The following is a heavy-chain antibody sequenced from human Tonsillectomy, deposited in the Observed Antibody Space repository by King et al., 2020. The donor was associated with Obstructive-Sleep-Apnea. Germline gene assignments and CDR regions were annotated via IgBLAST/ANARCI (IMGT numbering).Heavy chain of an antibody. Sequence: TLKESGPTLVKPTQTLTLTCTFSGFSLSTSGVGVGWIRKPPGKAPEWLALIYWDDDKRSSPSLKSRLTITKDTSKNQVILTMTNMDPVDTATYYCSHRHYEQWLAYSDYWGQGTLVTVSS. CDR3: SHRHYEQWLAYSDY. D-gene: IGHD6-19*01. CDR1: GFSLSTSGVG. J-gene: IGHJ4*02. CDR2: IYWDDDK. V-gene: IGHV2-5*02.